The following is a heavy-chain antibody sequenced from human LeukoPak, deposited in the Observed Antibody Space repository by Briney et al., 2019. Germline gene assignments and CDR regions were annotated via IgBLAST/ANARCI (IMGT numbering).Heavy chain of an antibody. J-gene: IGHJ6*03. D-gene: IGHD6-6*01. V-gene: IGHV3-21*01. Sequence: SGGSLRLSCAASGFTFSSYSMNWVRQAPGKGLEWVSSISSSSSYIYYADSVKGRFTISRDNAKDSLYLQMNSLSDEDTAVYYCARDGSQYSPSLSYYYYYYYMDVWGKGTTVTVSS. CDR1: GFTFSSYS. CDR3: ARDGSQYSPSLSYYYYYYYMDV. CDR2: ISSSSSYI.